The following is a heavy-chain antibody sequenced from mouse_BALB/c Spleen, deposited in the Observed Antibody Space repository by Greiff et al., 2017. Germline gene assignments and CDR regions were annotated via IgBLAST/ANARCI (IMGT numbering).Heavy chain of an antibody. CDR3: ARGLGRDFDY. Sequence: LVESGAELVRPGALVKLSCKASGFNIKDYYMHWVKQRPEQGLEWIGWIDPENGNTIYDPKFQGKASITADTSSNTAYLQLSSLTSEDTAVYYCARGLGRDFDYWGQGTTLTVSS. D-gene: IGHD4-1*01. CDR2: IDPENGNT. V-gene: IGHV14-1*02. CDR1: GFNIKDYY. J-gene: IGHJ2*01.